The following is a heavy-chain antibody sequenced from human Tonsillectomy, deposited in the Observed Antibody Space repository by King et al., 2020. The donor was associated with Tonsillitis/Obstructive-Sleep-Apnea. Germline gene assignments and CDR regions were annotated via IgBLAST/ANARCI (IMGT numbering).Heavy chain of an antibody. CDR1: EFTFSDDY. CDR2: ISSSSTYT. D-gene: IGHD3-10*01. J-gene: IGHJ5*02. Sequence: VQLVESGGALVKPGGSLRLSCAASEFTFSDDYMNWIRQAPGKGLEWVSYISSSSTYTNYADSVKGRFTISRDNAKNSLYLQMNSLRAEDTAVYYCARGSTYGSGSLLDPWGQGTLATVSS. V-gene: IGHV3-11*05. CDR3: ARGSTYGSGSLLDP.